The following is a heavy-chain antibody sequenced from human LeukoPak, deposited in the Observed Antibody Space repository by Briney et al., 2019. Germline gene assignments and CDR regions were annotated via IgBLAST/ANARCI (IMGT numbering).Heavy chain of an antibody. V-gene: IGHV1-18*01. Sequence: ASVKVSCKASGYTFTSYGISWVRQAPGQGLEWMGWISAYNGNTNYAQKLQGRVTMTTDTSTSTAYMELRSLRSDDTAVYYRAREETCSGGSCSDYWGQGTLVTVSS. CDR1: GYTFTSYG. D-gene: IGHD2-15*01. J-gene: IGHJ4*02. CDR3: AREETCSGGSCSDY. CDR2: ISAYNGNT.